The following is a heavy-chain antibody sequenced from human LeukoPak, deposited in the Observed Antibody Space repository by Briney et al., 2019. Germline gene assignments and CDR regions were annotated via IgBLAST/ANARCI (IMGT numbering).Heavy chain of an antibody. V-gene: IGHV1-69*13. CDR3: ARGGNEYSSSLRR. J-gene: IGHJ4*02. CDR1: GGTFSNYA. Sequence: SVKVSCKASGGTFSNYAINWVRQAPGQGLEWTGGIIPIFGTANYAQKFQGRVTITADESTSTAYMELRSLRSEDKAVYYCARGGNEYSSSLRRWGQGTLVTVSS. D-gene: IGHD6-6*01. CDR2: IIPIFGTA.